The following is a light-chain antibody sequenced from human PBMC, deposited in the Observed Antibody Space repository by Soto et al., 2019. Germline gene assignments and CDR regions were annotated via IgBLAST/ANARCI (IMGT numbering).Light chain of an antibody. CDR3: QQRSNWPLI. J-gene: IGKJ4*01. Sequence: EIVLTQSPATLSLSPGERATLSCRASQSVSSYLAWYQQKPGQAPRLLIYDASNRATGIPDRFSGSGSGTDFTLTISSLEPEDFAVYYCQQRSNWPLIFGGGTKVEIK. V-gene: IGKV3-11*01. CDR1: QSVSSY. CDR2: DAS.